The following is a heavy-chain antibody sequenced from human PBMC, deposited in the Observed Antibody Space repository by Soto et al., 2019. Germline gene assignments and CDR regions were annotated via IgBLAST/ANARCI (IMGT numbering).Heavy chain of an antibody. CDR2: ISGSGGST. V-gene: IGHV3-23*01. Sequence: EMQLLESGGGLVQHGGSLRLSCAASGFTVSSYAMSWVRQAPGKGLEWVSAISGSGGSTYYADSVKGRFTISRDNSKNTLYLQMNSLRAEDTAVYYCAKDPSHYYGSGMDVWGQGTTVTVSS. J-gene: IGHJ6*02. CDR3: AKDPSHYYGSGMDV. D-gene: IGHD3-10*01. CDR1: GFTVSSYA.